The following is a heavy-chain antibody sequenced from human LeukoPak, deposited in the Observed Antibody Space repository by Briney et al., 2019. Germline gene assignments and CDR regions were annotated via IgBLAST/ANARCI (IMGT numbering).Heavy chain of an antibody. CDR2: VNRDGST. J-gene: IGHJ4*02. CDR1: GFTFSSYW. D-gene: IGHD3-22*01. Sequence: GGSLRLSCAASGFTFSSYWMHWVRQAPGKGLVWVSRVNRDGSTSYADPVKGRFTISRDNAKNTLYLQMNSLRAEDTAVYYCARGYSDSSAYTKGYWGQGTLVTVSS. V-gene: IGHV3-74*01. CDR3: ARGYSDSSAYTKGY.